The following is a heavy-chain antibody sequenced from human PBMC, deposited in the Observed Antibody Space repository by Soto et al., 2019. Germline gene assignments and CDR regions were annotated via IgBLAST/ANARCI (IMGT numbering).Heavy chain of an antibody. J-gene: IGHJ4*02. V-gene: IGHV4-59*01. Sequence: QVQLQESGPGLVKPSETLSLTCTVSGGSISSYYWSWIRQPPGKGLEWIGYIYYSGSTNYNPSLKSRVTISVDTSKNQFSLKLSSVTAADTAVYYCARVSIGATSLYFDYWGQGTLVTVSS. CDR1: GGSISSYY. CDR3: ARVSIGATSLYFDY. D-gene: IGHD1-26*01. CDR2: IYYSGST.